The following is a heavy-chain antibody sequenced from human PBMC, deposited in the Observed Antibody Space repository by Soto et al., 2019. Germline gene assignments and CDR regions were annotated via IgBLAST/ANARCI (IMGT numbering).Heavy chain of an antibody. J-gene: IGHJ4*02. CDR2: ISGSGGST. D-gene: IGHD4-17*01. V-gene: IGHV3-23*01. CDR3: ASPTTVTTSHYFDY. CDR1: GFTFSSYA. Sequence: GGSLRLSCAASGFTFSSYAMSWVRQAPGKGLEWVSAISGSGGSTYYADSVKGRFTISRDNSKNTLYLQMNSLRAEDTAVYYSASPTTVTTSHYFDYWGQGTLVTVSS.